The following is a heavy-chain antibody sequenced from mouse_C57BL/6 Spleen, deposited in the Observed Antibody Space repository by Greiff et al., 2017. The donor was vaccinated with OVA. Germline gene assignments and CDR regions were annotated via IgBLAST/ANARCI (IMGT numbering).Heavy chain of an antibody. D-gene: IGHD2-4*01. V-gene: IGHV7-3*01. CDR1: GFTFTDYY. Sequence: EVHLVESGGGLVQPGGSLSLSCAASGFTFTDYYMSWVRQPPGKALEWLGFIRNKANGYTTEYSASVKGRFTISRDNSQSILYLQMNALRAEDSATYYCASRGDYDGYAMDYWGQGTSVTVSS. CDR3: ASRGDYDGYAMDY. CDR2: IRNKANGYTT. J-gene: IGHJ4*01.